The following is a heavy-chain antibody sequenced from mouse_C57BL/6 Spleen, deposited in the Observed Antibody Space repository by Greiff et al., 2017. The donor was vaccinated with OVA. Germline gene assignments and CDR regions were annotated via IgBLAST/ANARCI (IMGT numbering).Heavy chain of an antibody. V-gene: IGHV1-76*01. J-gene: IGHJ4*01. CDR3: ARYDGRGYAMDY. Sequence: VQLQQSGAELVRPGASVKLSCKASGYTFTDYYINWVKQRPGQGLEWIARIYPGSGNTYYNEKFKGKATLTAEKSSSTAYMQLSSLTSEDSAVYLCARYDGRGYAMDYWGQGTSVTVSS. D-gene: IGHD2-14*01. CDR2: IYPGSGNT. CDR1: GYTFTDYY.